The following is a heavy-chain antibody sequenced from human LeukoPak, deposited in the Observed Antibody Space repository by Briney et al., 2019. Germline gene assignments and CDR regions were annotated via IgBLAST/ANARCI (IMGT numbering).Heavy chain of an antibody. Sequence: PSETLSLTCTVSGGSISSYYWSWIRQPVGKGLERIGRIYTSGSTNYNPSLKSRVTMSVDTSKNQFSLKLSSVTAADTAVYYCARDGVNTYYDFWSGYHGNWFDPWGQGTLVTVSS. J-gene: IGHJ5*02. CDR3: ARDGVNTYYDFWSGYHGNWFDP. CDR1: GGSISSYY. D-gene: IGHD3-3*01. CDR2: IYTSGST. V-gene: IGHV4-4*07.